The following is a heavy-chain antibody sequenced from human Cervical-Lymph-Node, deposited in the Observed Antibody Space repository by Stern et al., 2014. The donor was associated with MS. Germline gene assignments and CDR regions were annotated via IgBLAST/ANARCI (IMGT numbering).Heavy chain of an antibody. J-gene: IGHJ5*02. CDR2: LSYSGST. V-gene: IGHV4-30-4*01. CDR1: GGSISSGDYY. CDR3: ASANCSSTSCPNWFDP. D-gene: IGHD2-2*01. Sequence: EQLEESGPGLVKPSQTLSLTCTVSGGSISSGDYYWSWIRQPPGKGLEWLGYLSYSGSTYYNPSLKSRVTISVDTSKNQFSLKLSSVTAADTAVYYCASANCSSTSCPNWFDPWGQGTLVTVSS.